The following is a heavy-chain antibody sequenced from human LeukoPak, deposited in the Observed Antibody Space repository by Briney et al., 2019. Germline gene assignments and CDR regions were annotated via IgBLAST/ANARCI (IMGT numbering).Heavy chain of an antibody. CDR1: GYTFTGYY. V-gene: IGHV1-2*06. Sequence: ASVKVSCKXSGYTFTGYYMHWVRQAPGQGLEWMGRINPNSGGTNYAQKFQGRVTMTRDTSISTAYMELGRLRSDDTAVYYCARFGGGSFDAFDIWGQGTMVTVSS. J-gene: IGHJ3*02. CDR2: INPNSGGT. D-gene: IGHD2-15*01. CDR3: ARFGGGSFDAFDI.